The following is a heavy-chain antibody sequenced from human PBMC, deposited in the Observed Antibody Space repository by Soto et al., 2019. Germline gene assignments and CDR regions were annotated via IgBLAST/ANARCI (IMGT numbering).Heavy chain of an antibody. CDR3: ARGWLRVTGTYDS. CDR1: GDSVNSGRYY. D-gene: IGHD1-1*01. Sequence: QVQLQQSGPGLVKPSQTLSLTCTVSGDSVNSGRYYCHWIRQLPGKGLEWIGYIFYSGTTYYNPSLMSRVTISLDTSKNDLSLKLTSVTVADTAVYFCARGWLRVTGTYDSWGQGTLVTVSS. V-gene: IGHV4-31*03. CDR2: IFYSGTT. J-gene: IGHJ4*02.